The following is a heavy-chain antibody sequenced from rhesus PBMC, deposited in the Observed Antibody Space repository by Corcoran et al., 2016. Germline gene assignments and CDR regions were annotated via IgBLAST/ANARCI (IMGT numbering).Heavy chain of an antibody. CDR3: ARAGIQLEPYYFDY. V-gene: IGHV4-173*01. CDR1: GGSISSNY. Sequence: QLQLQESGPGLVKLSETLSLTCAVSGGSISSNYWSRIRQPPGKGLEGIGSISSRGGRPDYNPPHKSRVTVSTDTSKNQFYLKLSSVTAADTAVYYCARAGIQLEPYYFDYWGQGVLVTVSS. J-gene: IGHJ4*01. D-gene: IGHD1-1*01. CDR2: ISSRGGRP.